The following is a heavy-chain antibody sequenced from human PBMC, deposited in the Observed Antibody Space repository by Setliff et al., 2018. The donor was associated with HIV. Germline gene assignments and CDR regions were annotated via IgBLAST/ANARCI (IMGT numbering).Heavy chain of an antibody. V-gene: IGHV4-39*07. CDR1: GGSISNNDYY. CDR2: IFNSGSS. Sequence: PSETLSLTCSVSGGSISNNDYYWGWIRQSPGKGLEWIGTIFNSGSSDYNPSLKSRVTMSVDTSKNQFSLKVKSVTAADTAVYYCARGIGTRYNYYMDVWGIGTTVTVSS. CDR3: ARGIGTRYNYYMDV. J-gene: IGHJ6*03. D-gene: IGHD1-20*01.